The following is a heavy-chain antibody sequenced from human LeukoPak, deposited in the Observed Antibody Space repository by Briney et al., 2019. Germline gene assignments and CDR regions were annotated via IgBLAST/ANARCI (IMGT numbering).Heavy chain of an antibody. D-gene: IGHD3-22*01. CDR2: IVVGSGYT. Sequence: ASVKVSCKASGITFTSSAVQWVRQARGHRLEWIGWIVVGSGYTNYAQKFQGRVTITGDMSTSTAHMELSSLRSEDTAVYYCTADGYYYDRSGYQPYYYYGMDVWGRGTTVTVSS. V-gene: IGHV1-58*01. J-gene: IGHJ6*02. CDR3: TADGYYYDRSGYQPYYYYGMDV. CDR1: GITFTSSA.